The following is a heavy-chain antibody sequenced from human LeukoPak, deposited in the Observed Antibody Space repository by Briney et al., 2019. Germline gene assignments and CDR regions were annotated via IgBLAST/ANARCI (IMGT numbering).Heavy chain of an antibody. J-gene: IGHJ3*02. CDR2: INWNGGNT. CDR1: GFTFDDYG. Sequence: GGSLRLSCAASGFTFDDYGMSWVRQAPGKGLEWVSGINWNGGNTVYADSVKGRFTISRDNAKNSLYLQMNSLRAEDTAVYYCARDRNDILTGYTAFDIWGQGTMVTVSS. D-gene: IGHD3-9*01. V-gene: IGHV3-20*04. CDR3: ARDRNDILTGYTAFDI.